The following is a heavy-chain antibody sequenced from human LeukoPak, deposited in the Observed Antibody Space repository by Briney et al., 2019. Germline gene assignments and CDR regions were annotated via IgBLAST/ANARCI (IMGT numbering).Heavy chain of an antibody. Sequence: SETLSLTCAVYGGSFSGYYWSWIRQPPGKGLEWIGEINHTGSSNYNPSLKSRVTISVDTSKNQFSLKLSSVTAADTAVYYCASYSSGWYYFDYWGQGTLVTVSS. CDR3: ASYSSGWYYFDY. CDR2: INHTGSS. CDR1: GGSFSGYY. J-gene: IGHJ4*02. D-gene: IGHD6-19*01. V-gene: IGHV4-34*01.